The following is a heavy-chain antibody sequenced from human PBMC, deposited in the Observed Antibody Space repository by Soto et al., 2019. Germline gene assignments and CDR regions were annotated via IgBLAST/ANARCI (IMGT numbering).Heavy chain of an antibody. CDR1: GYSLTELS. D-gene: IGHD6-13*01. J-gene: IGHJ5*02. Sequence: ASVKVSCKVSGYSLTELSIHWVRQAPGEGLEWIESYNPERSETMYAQKFQGIVTMAEGSTADTPYMQRRRPRPEDTAVYYCAIEMSRSNQFDRWGQET. CDR3: AIEMSRSNQFDR. CDR2: YNPERSET. V-gene: IGHV1-24*01.